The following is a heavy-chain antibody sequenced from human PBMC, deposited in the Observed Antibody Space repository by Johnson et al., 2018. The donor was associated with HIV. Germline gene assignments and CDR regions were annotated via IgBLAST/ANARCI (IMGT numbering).Heavy chain of an antibody. CDR2: IYSGGST. Sequence: EMQLVESGGGLVQPGGSLRLSCAASGFTVSSNYMSWVRQAPGKGLEWVSVIYSGGSTYYADSVKGRFTISRDNSKNTLSLQMDSLRVEDTALYYCSKSGSLLDYGGFDAFDIWGQGTLVIVSS. V-gene: IGHV3-66*02. CDR3: SKSGSLLDYGGFDAFDI. D-gene: IGHD4-23*01. J-gene: IGHJ3*02. CDR1: GFTVSSNY.